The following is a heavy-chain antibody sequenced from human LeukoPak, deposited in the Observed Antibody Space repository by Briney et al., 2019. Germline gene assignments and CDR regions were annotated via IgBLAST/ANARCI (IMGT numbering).Heavy chain of an antibody. V-gene: IGHV1-2*02. D-gene: IGHD1-26*01. CDR1: GYTFTGYY. CDR3: ARNAGYSGSSPGANY. CDR2: INPNSGGT. J-gene: IGHJ4*02. Sequence: GASVKVSCKASGYTFTGYYMHWVRQAPGQGLEWMGWINPNSGGTNYAQKFQGRVTMTRDTSISTAYMELSRLRSDDTAVYYCARNAGYSGSSPGANYWGQGTLVTVSS.